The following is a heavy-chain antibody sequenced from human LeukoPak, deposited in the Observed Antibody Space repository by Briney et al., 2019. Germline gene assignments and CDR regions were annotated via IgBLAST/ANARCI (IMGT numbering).Heavy chain of an antibody. CDR3: ARADSSGYGMSNFDY. D-gene: IGHD3-22*01. J-gene: IGHJ4*02. V-gene: IGHV3-23*01. CDR2: ISGSGGST. Sequence: GGSLRLSCAASGFTFSSYAMSWVRQAPGKGLEWVSAISGSGGSTHYADSVKGRFTISRDNAKNSLYLQMNSLRAEDTAVYYCARADSSGYGMSNFDYWGQGTLVTVSS. CDR1: GFTFSSYA.